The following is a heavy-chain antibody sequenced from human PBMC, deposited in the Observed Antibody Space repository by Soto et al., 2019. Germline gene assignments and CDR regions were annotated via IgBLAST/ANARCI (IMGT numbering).Heavy chain of an antibody. V-gene: IGHV1-18*03. J-gene: IGHJ6*02. D-gene: IGHD5-12*01. Sequence: QVQLVQSGAEVKKPGASVKVSCKASGYKFSSYGISWVRQAPGQRLEWMGWISAYTGNTNYAQKLQGRVTMTTDTSTSTAYMELGSLRSDDMAVYYCARDPKDGYPANGMDVWGQGTTVTVSS. CDR1: GYKFSSYG. CDR3: ARDPKDGYPANGMDV. CDR2: ISAYTGNT.